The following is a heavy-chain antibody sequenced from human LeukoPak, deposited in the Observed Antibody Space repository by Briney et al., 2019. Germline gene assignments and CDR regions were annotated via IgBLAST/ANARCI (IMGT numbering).Heavy chain of an antibody. V-gene: IGHV3-30*18. D-gene: IGHD2-2*01. CDR2: ISYDGSSK. Sequence: PGGSLRLSCAASGFTFSSYGMHWVRQAPGKGLEWVAVISYDGSSKYYADSVKGRFTISRDNSKNTLYLQMNSLRAEDTAVYYCAKGASTRYYFDYWGQGTLVTVSS. CDR1: GFTFSSYG. J-gene: IGHJ4*02. CDR3: AKGASTRYYFDY.